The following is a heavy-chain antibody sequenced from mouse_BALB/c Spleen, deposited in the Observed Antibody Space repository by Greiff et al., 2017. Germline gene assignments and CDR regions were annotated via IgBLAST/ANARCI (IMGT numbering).Heavy chain of an antibody. CDR2: IYPGDGSN. CDR3: ARGGGTSFYWYDDG. D-gene: IGHD5-1*01. Sequence: VQLQQSGPELVKPGALVKISCKASGYTFTSYDINWVKQRPGQGLEWIGWIYPGDGSNKYNEKFKGKATLTADKSSSTAYMLLSSLTAENAAVYFCARGGGTSFYWYDDGWGAGTTVTVS. J-gene: IGHJ1*01. V-gene: IGHV1S56*01. CDR1: GYTFTSYD.